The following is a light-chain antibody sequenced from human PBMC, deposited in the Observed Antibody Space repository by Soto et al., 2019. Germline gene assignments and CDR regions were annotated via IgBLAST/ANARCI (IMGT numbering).Light chain of an antibody. CDR2: GAS. V-gene: IGKV3-20*01. CDR1: QSVRSNF. Sequence: EIFLTQSPDTLSLSPGERATLSCRASQSVRSNFLAWYQQKPGQAPRLLIYGASNRATGIPDRFSGSGSGTDFTLTITRLEPEDFAMYYCQRYDSLRTFGQGTKVDIK. J-gene: IGKJ1*01. CDR3: QRYDSLRT.